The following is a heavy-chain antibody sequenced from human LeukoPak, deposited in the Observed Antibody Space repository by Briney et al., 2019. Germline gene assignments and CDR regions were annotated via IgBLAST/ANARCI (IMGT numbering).Heavy chain of an antibody. Sequence: SETLSLTCTVSGGSISSSSYYWGWIRQPPGKGLEWIGSIYYSGSTYYNPSLKSRVTISVDTSKNQFSLKLSSVTAADTAVYYCARERGVAAAGNGWFDPWGQGTLVTVSS. D-gene: IGHD6-13*01. V-gene: IGHV4-39*07. CDR2: IYYSGST. CDR1: GGSISSSSYY. J-gene: IGHJ5*02. CDR3: ARERGVAAAGNGWFDP.